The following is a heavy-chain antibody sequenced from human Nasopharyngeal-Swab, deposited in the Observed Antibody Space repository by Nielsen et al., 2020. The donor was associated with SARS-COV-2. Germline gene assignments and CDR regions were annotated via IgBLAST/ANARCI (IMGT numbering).Heavy chain of an antibody. CDR3: AKDLNDFWSGYPSEYYGMDV. V-gene: IGHV3-48*03. J-gene: IGHJ6*02. Sequence: GESLKISCAASGFTFSSYEMNWVRQAPGKGLEWVSYISSSGSTRYYADPVKGRFTISRDNAKNSLYLQMNSLRAEDTALYYCAKDLNDFWSGYPSEYYGMDVWGQGTTVTVSS. CDR1: GFTFSSYE. D-gene: IGHD3-3*01. CDR2: ISSSGSTR.